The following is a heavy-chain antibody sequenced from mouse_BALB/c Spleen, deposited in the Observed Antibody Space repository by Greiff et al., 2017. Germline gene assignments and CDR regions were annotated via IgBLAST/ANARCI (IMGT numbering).Heavy chain of an antibody. D-gene: IGHD1-2*01. V-gene: IGHV1-15*01. Sequence: VQLQQSGAELVRSGASVTLSCKASGYTFTDYELHWVKQTPVHGLEWIGAIDPETGGTAYNQKFKGKATLTADKSSSTAYMELRSLTSEDSAVYYCTRDRIHSILRLLFAYWGQGALVTVSA. J-gene: IGHJ3*01. CDR3: TRDRIHSILRLLFAY. CDR1: GYTFTDYE. CDR2: IDPETGGT.